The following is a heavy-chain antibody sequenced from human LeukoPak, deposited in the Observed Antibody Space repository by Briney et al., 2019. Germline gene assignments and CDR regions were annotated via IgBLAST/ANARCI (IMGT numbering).Heavy chain of an antibody. CDR1: GFTFLRCR. CDR3: ARAPSDVDGYYPKSFQN. Sequence: GGSLRLSCEACGFTFLRCRMHCLRQAPGKGLVWVSRIKSDGKTNYADSVKGRFTISRGNAKNTVSLQMDSLRAEDTGVYYCARAPSDVDGYYPKSFQNWGQGNLVTVSS. V-gene: IGHV3-74*01. CDR2: IKSDGKT. D-gene: IGHD3-22*01. J-gene: IGHJ1*01.